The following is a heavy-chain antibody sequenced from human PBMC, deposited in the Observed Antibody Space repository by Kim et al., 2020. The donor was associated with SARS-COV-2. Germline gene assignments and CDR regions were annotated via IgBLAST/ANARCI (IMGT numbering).Heavy chain of an antibody. D-gene: IGHD3-22*01. CDR1: GFTFSSYW. CDR2: IKQDGSEK. V-gene: IGHV3-7*03. Sequence: GGSLRLSCAASGFTFSSYWMSWVRQAPGKGLEWVANIKQDGSEKYYVDSVKGRFTISRDNAKNSLYLQMNSLRAEDTAVYYCARDALNYYDSSMYYFDYWGQGTLVTVSS. CDR3: ARDALNYYDSSMYYFDY. J-gene: IGHJ4*02.